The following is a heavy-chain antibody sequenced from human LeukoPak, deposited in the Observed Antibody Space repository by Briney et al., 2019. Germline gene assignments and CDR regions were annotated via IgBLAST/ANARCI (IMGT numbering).Heavy chain of an antibody. V-gene: IGHV4-59*12. J-gene: IGHJ4*02. CDR3: ASRLLAGPFDY. CDR2: IYYTGST. CDR1: GGSISSYY. Sequence: SETLSLTCTVSGGSISSYYWSWIRQPPGKGLEWIGYIYYTGSTNYNPSLKSRVTISVDTSKNQFSLKLSSVTAADTAVYYCASRLLAGPFDYWGQGTLVTVSS. D-gene: IGHD6-19*01.